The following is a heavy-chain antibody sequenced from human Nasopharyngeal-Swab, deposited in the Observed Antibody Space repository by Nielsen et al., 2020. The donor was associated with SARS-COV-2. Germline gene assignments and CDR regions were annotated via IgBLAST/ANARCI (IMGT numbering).Heavy chain of an antibody. Sequence: SETLSLTCTVSGGPISSYYWSWIRQPPGKGLEWIGYIYYSGSTNYNPSLKSRVTISVDTSKNQFSLKLSSVTAADTAVYYCARTVGATPRGAFDIWGQGTMVTVSS. J-gene: IGHJ3*02. CDR3: ARTVGATPRGAFDI. CDR1: GGPISSYY. CDR2: IYYSGST. D-gene: IGHD1-26*01. V-gene: IGHV4-59*01.